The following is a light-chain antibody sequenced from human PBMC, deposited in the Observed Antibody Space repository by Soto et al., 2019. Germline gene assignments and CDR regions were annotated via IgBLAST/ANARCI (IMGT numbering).Light chain of an antibody. CDR2: EVS. J-gene: IGLJ1*01. CDR3: CSYTDSRTHI. Sequence: SALTRPASVSGSPGQSITISCTGTSSDVGGYNYVSWYQQHPGKAPKLIIFEVSYRPSGISNRFSASKSGDTASLTISGLQADDEADYYCCSYTDSRTHIFGSGTKVTVL. V-gene: IGLV2-14*01. CDR1: SSDVGGYNY.